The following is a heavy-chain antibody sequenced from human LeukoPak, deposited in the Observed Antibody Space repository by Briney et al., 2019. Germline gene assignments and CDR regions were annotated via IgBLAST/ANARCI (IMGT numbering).Heavy chain of an antibody. Sequence: GGSLRLSCAASGFTFSDYYMSWLRQAPGKGLEWVSYISSSGSTIYYADSVKGRFTISRDNAKNSLYLQMNSLRAEDTALYYCARVWVYRRGDGHRGYFDYWGQGTLVTVSS. CDR1: GFTFSDYY. J-gene: IGHJ4*02. CDR3: ARVWVYRRGDGHRGYFDY. V-gene: IGHV3-11*01. D-gene: IGHD5-24*01. CDR2: ISSSGSTI.